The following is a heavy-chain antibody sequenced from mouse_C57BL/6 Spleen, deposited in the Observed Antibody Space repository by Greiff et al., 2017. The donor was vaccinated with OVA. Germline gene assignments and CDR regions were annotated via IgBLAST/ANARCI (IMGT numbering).Heavy chain of an antibody. CDR1: GYTFTSYW. CDR3: ARSRYDYDGAGFAY. V-gene: IGHV1-64*01. J-gene: IGHJ3*01. D-gene: IGHD2-4*01. Sequence: QVQLQQPGAELVKPGASVQLSCKASGYTFTSYWMHWVKQRPGQGLEWIGMIHPNSGSTNYNEKFKSKATLTVDKSSSTAYMQLSSLTSEDSAVYYCARSRYDYDGAGFAYWGQGTLVTVSA. CDR2: IHPNSGST.